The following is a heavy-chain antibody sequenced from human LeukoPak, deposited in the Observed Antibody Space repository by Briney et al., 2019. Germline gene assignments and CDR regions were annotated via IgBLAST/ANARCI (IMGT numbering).Heavy chain of an antibody. CDR3: ARAAALIPLSDILTGPPIYFDY. D-gene: IGHD3-9*01. J-gene: IGHJ4*02. Sequence: GGPLRLSCAASGFTFSSYWMSWVRQAPGKGLEGVANIKQDGSEKYYVDSVKSRYTISTDNAKNSMYLQMNSMRAEDPAVYYCARAAALIPLSDILTGPPIYFDYWGQGTLVTVSS. CDR2: IKQDGSEK. V-gene: IGHV3-7*01. CDR1: GFTFSSYW.